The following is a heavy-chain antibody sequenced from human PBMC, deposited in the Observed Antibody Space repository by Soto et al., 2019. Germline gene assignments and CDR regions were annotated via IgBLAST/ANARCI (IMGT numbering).Heavy chain of an antibody. CDR2: ISSGGDNT. J-gene: IGHJ3*02. Sequence: EVQLLESGGGSRQPGGSLRLSCVASGYNFNKYAVSWVRQAPGKGLEWVSAISSGGDNTHYADSVMGRFTITRDNSKNMLYLEMNSLTVEDTAVYYCVRRAQYFDGTGFHAFDIWGQGTRVTVSS. D-gene: IGHD3-22*01. V-gene: IGHV3-23*01. CDR1: GYNFNKYA. CDR3: VRRAQYFDGTGFHAFDI.